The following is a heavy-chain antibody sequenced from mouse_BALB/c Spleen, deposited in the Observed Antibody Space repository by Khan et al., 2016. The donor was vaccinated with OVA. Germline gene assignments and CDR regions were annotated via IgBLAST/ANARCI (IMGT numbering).Heavy chain of an antibody. J-gene: IGHJ2*01. CDR1: GYIFTSYW. CDR2: IYPGTDNT. Sequence: VQLQQSGAELVRPGASVKLSCKTSGYIFTSYWIHWVKQRSGKGLEWIARIYPGTDNTYYTEKIKDQATLTADKSSSTAYMQLRSLKSEDSAVYFCAREEALYYLDYWGQGTTLTVSS. V-gene: IGHV1S132*01. D-gene: IGHD3-2*02. CDR3: AREEALYYLDY.